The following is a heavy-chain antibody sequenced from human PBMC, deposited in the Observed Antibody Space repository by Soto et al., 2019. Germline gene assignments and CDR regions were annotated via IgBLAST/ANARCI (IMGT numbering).Heavy chain of an antibody. D-gene: IGHD2-2*01. CDR2: TYFSSKWYN. J-gene: IGHJ5*02. Sequence: PSQTLSLTCALSGDSVSGNTAAWNWIRQSPSRGLEWLVRTYFSSKWYNYYAVSVKSRIIINPDTSNNQFSLQLNSVTPEDTAVYFCAKGDNLGPKTGYAFDPWGQGIMVTVSS. CDR1: GDSVSGNTAA. CDR3: AKGDNLGPKTGYAFDP. V-gene: IGHV6-1*01.